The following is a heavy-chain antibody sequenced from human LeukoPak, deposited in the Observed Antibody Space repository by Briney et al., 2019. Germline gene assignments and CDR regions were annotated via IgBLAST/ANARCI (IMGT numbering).Heavy chain of an antibody. Sequence: SVKVSFKASGGTFSSYAISWVRQAPGQGLEWMGGIIPIFGTANYAQKFQGRVTITADESTSTAYMELSSLRSEDTAVYYCARYSGITMVRGVVKGMDVWGQGTTVTVSS. CDR3: ARYSGITMVRGVVKGMDV. J-gene: IGHJ6*02. V-gene: IGHV1-69*01. CDR2: IIPIFGTA. D-gene: IGHD3-10*01. CDR1: GGTFSSYA.